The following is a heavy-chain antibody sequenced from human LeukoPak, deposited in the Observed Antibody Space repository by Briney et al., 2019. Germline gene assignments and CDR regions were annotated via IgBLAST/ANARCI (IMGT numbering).Heavy chain of an antibody. CDR2: IYNSGST. D-gene: IGHD3-3*01. V-gene: IGHV4-39*01. J-gene: IGHJ5*02. Sequence: SETLSLTCTVSGGSISSSSYYWGWIRQPPGKGLEWIGSIYNSGSTYYNPSLKSRVTISVDTSKNQFSLKLSSVTAADTAVYYCARIAYDFWSGFLAPVGPFDPWGQGTLVTVSS. CDR1: GGSISSSSYY. CDR3: ARIAYDFWSGFLAPVGPFDP.